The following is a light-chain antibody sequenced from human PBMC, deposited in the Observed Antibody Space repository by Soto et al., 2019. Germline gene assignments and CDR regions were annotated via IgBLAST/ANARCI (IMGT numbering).Light chain of an antibody. CDR2: DAS. CDR3: QQYNSYSLRT. Sequence: DIQMTQSPSTLSASVGDRVTITCRASQSISSWLAWYQQTPGKAPKLLIYDASSLESGVPSRFSGSGSGTEFTLTISSLQPDDFATYYCQQYNSYSLRTFGQGTKGDIK. J-gene: IGKJ1*01. V-gene: IGKV1-5*01. CDR1: QSISSW.